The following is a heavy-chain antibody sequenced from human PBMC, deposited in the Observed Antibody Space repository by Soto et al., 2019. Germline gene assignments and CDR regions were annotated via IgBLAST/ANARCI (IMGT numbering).Heavy chain of an antibody. D-gene: IGHD1-7*01. Sequence: SETLSLTCTVSGGSINNYYWTWIRQPPGKGLEWIGYVYTSGSTNYNPSLKSRVTISVDTSKNQFSLKLSSVTAADTAVYYCARRTGTPNWLDPWGKGTLVTAPQ. J-gene: IGHJ5*02. V-gene: IGHV4-59*01. CDR3: ARRTGTPNWLDP. CDR1: GGSINNYY. CDR2: VYTSGST.